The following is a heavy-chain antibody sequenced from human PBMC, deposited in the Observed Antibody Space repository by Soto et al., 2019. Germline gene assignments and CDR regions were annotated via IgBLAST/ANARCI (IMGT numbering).Heavy chain of an antibody. Sequence: SETLSLTCTVSGGSISSSFYYWGWIRQPPGTGLEWIGSIYYSGGTYYNPSLKSRVTISVGTSKNQFSLKLSSVTAADTAVYYCARLLGRVALADVVAPGWGQGPLVNV. CDR1: GGSISSSFYY. J-gene: IGHJ4*02. V-gene: IGHV4-39*01. CDR3: ARLLGRVALADVVAPG. D-gene: IGHD2-2*01. CDR2: IYYSGGT.